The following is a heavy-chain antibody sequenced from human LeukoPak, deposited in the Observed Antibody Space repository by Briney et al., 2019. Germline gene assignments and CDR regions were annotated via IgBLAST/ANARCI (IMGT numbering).Heavy chain of an antibody. CDR2: ISYDGSNK. CDR1: GFTFSSYA. V-gene: IGHV3-30*04. Sequence: GRSLRLSCVTSGFTFSSYAMHWVRQAPGKGLEWVAVISYDGSNKYYADSVKGRFTISRDNSKNTLYLQMNSLRAEDTAVYYCARDRKGALNYGMDVWGQGTTVTVSS. CDR3: ARDRKGALNYGMDV. J-gene: IGHJ6*02.